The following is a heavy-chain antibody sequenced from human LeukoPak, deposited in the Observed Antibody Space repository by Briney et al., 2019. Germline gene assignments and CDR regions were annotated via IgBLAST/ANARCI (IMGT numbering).Heavy chain of an antibody. J-gene: IGHJ4*02. Sequence: ASVKVSCKASGYTFTGYYMHWVRQAPGQGLEWMGRINPNSGGTNYAQKFQGRVTMTRDTSISTAYMELGRLRSDDTAVYYCARETASGWSNLDYWGQGTLVTVSS. V-gene: IGHV1-2*06. CDR2: INPNSGGT. CDR3: ARETASGWSNLDY. D-gene: IGHD6-19*01. CDR1: GYTFTGYY.